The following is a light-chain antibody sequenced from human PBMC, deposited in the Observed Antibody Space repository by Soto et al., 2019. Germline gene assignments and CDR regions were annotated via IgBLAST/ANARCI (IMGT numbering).Light chain of an antibody. CDR2: GAS. CDR1: ESVSSN. J-gene: IGKJ1*01. Sequence: EIVMTQSPATLSVSPGERVTLSCRASESVSSNLAWYQQKPGQAPRLLIYGASTRATGIPARFSGSGSGTEFTLTISGLQSEDSAVYYCHHYNNWPRTFGRGTKVVIK. V-gene: IGKV3-15*01. CDR3: HHYNNWPRT.